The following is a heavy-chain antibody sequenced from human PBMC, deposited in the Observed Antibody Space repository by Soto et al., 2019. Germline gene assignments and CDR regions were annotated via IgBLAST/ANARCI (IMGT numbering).Heavy chain of an antibody. CDR1: GYTFTCYA. V-gene: IGHV1-3*01. CDR3: ARVPGYSIGDL. J-gene: IGHJ2*01. D-gene: IGHD2-21*01. Sequence: QVQLVQSGAEVKKPGASVKVSCKASGYTFTCYAMHWVRQAPGQRLEWMGWINAGNGNTKYSQKFQGRVTITRDTSASTAYMELSSLRSEDTAVYYCARVPGYSIGDLWGRGTLVTVSS. CDR2: INAGNGNT.